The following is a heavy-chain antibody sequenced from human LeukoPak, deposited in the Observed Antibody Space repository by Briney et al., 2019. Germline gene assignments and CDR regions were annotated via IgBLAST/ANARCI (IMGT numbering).Heavy chain of an antibody. CDR1: GYTFTSYD. CDR2: ISAYNGNT. J-gene: IGHJ4*02. Sequence: GASLKISCKASGYTFTSYDLYWVRHGTGQGREWMGWISAYNGNTNDAQKLQGRVTMTTETSTSTAYMELRSLRSDDTAVYYCARGTRYWGPGTLVTVAS. D-gene: IGHD1-14*01. V-gene: IGHV1-18*01. CDR3: ARGTRY.